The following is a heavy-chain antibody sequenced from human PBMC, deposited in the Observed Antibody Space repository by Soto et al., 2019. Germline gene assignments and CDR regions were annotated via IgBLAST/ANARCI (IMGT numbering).Heavy chain of an antibody. J-gene: IGHJ6*02. CDR1: GGSFSGYY. CDR2: INHSGST. D-gene: IGHD3-22*01. V-gene: IGHV4-34*01. CDR3: ARDPNDSSAYYHHYYYGMDV. Sequence: PSEPLSLTCAVYGGSFSGYYWSWIRQPPGKGLEWIGEINHSGSTNYNPSLKSRVTISVDTSASTAYLELSSLRSEDTAVYYCARDPNDSSAYYHHYYYGMDVWGQGTTVTVS.